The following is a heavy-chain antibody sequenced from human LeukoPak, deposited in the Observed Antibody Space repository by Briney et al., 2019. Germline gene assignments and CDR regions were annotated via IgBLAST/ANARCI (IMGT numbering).Heavy chain of an antibody. V-gene: IGHV4-59*12. CDR2: MSHSGST. D-gene: IGHD3-22*01. Sequence: TSSETLSLTCTVSGGSSSSYYWSWIRQPPGKGLEWIGYMSHSGSTNYNPSLKSRVTISVDTSKNQFSLKLSSVTAADTAVYYCARIVVSDFDYWGQGTLVTVSS. J-gene: IGHJ4*02. CDR3: ARIVVSDFDY. CDR1: GGSSSSYY.